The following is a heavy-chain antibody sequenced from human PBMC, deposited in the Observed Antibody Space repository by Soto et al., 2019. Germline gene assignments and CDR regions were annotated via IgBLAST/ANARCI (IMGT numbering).Heavy chain of an antibody. CDR2: IYPSGMP. J-gene: IGHJ4*02. Sequence: TLSLTCTVSGGSISNAAYSWSWIRQPPGKGLEWIGYIYPSGMPFYNPSLRSRVTISIGRSNDQFSLNLKSVTAADTAVYYCARERGGYGLFDSWGQGTLVTVSS. V-gene: IGHV4-30-2*01. CDR3: ARERGGYGLFDS. CDR1: GGSISNAAYS. D-gene: IGHD5-18*01.